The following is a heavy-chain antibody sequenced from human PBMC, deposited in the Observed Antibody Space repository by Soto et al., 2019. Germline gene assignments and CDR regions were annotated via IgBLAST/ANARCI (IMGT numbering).Heavy chain of an antibody. Sequence: EVQLVQSGGGLVKPGGSLRLSCAASGFTFRTSIMSWVRQAPGKGLEWVSSIDSSSSYIYYADSLKGRFIISRDNADNSLYLQMHSLRVEDTAVYYCARDLPIEPTVYYFDYWGQGSLVTVSS. V-gene: IGHV3-21*01. CDR1: GFTFRTSI. CDR2: IDSSSSYI. J-gene: IGHJ4*02. CDR3: ARDLPIEPTVYYFDY. D-gene: IGHD1-26*01.